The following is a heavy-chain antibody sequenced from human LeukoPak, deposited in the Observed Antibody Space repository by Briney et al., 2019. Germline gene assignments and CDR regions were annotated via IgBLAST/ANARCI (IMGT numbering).Heavy chain of an antibody. D-gene: IGHD3-10*01. Sequence: SETLSLTCTVSGGSISSYYWSWLRQPPGKGLEWIGYIYYSGSTNYNPSLKSRVTISVDTSKKHFSLKLSSGHAADTAVYYCARAEQYYGSGSYSNWFDPWGQGTLVTVSS. CDR2: IYYSGST. V-gene: IGHV4-59*01. CDR3: ARAEQYYGSGSYSNWFDP. CDR1: GGSISSYY. J-gene: IGHJ5*02.